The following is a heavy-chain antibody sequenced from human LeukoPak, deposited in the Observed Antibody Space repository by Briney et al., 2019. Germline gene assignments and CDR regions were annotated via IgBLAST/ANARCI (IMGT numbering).Heavy chain of an antibody. D-gene: IGHD6-13*01. CDR2: ISYDGSNN. V-gene: IGHV3-30*18. CDR1: GFTFKNYG. Sequence: GGSLRLSCAGSGFTFKNYGMHWVRQAPGKGLEWVAVISYDGSNNYHADSVKGRFTISRDNSKNTLYLQMNSLRPEDTALYYCAKAYSSSWSPYFDYWGQGTLVTVSS. CDR3: AKAYSSSWSPYFDY. J-gene: IGHJ4*02.